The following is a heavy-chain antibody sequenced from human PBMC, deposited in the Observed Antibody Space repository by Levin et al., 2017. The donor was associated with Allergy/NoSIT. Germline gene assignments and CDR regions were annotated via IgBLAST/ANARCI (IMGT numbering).Heavy chain of an antibody. V-gene: IGHV3-9*01. CDR2: ISWNSGSI. J-gene: IGHJ4*02. Sequence: GGSLRLSCAASGFTFDDYAMHWVRQAPGKGLEWVSGISWNSGSIGDADSVKGRFTISRDNAKNSLYLQMNSLRAEDTALYYCAKDKVIGYSYGFDYWGQGTLVTVSS. D-gene: IGHD5-18*01. CDR3: AKDKVIGYSYGFDY. CDR1: GFTFDDYA.